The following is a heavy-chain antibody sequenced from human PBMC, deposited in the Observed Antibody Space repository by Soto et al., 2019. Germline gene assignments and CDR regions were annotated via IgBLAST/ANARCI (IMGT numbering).Heavy chain of an antibody. CDR1: GYTLSDYS. CDR3: ARSRDGYSFYFYYGMDG. V-gene: IGHV3-21*05. J-gene: IGHJ6*02. CDR2: FGTSRKYI. D-gene: IGHD4-4*01. Sequence: GGSLRLSCAASGYTLSDYSMNWVRQAPGKGLEWVSYFGTSRKYIFYPDSVRGRFTISRDNSKNTLYLQMNSLRAEDTAVYYCARSRDGYSFYFYYGMDGWGQGTTVTVSS.